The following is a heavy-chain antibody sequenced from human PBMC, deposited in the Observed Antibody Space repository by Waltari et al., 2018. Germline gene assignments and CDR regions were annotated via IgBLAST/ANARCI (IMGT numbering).Heavy chain of an antibody. V-gene: IGHV1-2*06. CDR1: GYTFTGYY. J-gene: IGHJ4*02. CDR2: ITPNSGGT. D-gene: IGHD5-12*01. CDR3: ARGRTIPGSCYDLDY. Sequence: VQLVQSGAEVKKPGASVKVSCQASGYTFTGYYMPWVRQAPGQGLEWLGRITPNSGGTNYAQKVQGRVTMTRDTSISAAYMELSRLRSDDTAVYYCARGRTIPGSCYDLDYWGQGTLVTVSS.